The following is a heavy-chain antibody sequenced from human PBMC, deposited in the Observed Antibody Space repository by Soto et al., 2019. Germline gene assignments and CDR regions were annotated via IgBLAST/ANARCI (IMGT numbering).Heavy chain of an antibody. J-gene: IGHJ4*02. CDR2: INAGNGNT. CDR1: GYTFTSYA. Sequence: ASVKVSCKASGYTFTSYAMHWVRQAPGQRLEWMGWINAGNGNTKYSQKFQGRVTITRDTSASTAYMELSSLRSEDTAVYYCAREEPVTTLFGRSLVFDYWGQGTLVTVSS. D-gene: IGHD3-10*02. V-gene: IGHV1-3*01. CDR3: AREEPVTTLFGRSLVFDY.